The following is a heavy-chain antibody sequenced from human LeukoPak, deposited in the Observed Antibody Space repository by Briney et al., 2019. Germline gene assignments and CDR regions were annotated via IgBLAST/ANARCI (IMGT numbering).Heavy chain of an antibody. CDR3: AQAVAGPFDY. D-gene: IGHD6-19*01. CDR1: GGTFSSYA. Sequence: GASVKVSCKASGGTFSSYAISWVRQAPGQGLEWMGRIIPIFGIANYAQKFQGRVTITADKSTSTAYMELSSLRSEDTAVYYCAQAVAGPFDYWGQGTLVTVFS. J-gene: IGHJ4*02. CDR2: IIPIFGIA. V-gene: IGHV1-69*04.